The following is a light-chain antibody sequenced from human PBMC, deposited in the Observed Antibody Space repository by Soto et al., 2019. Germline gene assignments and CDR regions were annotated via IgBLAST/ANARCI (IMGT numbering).Light chain of an antibody. CDR2: GAA. CDR3: QQYQQRPA. J-gene: IGKJ3*01. Sequence: EVLIRQCVATVGGSTMEKTTLSCRASQSVFSSLAWYQQKPGQAPRLLIYGAATRATGIPARFSGGGSGTEFTLTISSLQSEDFAVYYCQQYQQRPAFGPGPRLIS. CDR1: QSVFSS. V-gene: IGKV3-15*01.